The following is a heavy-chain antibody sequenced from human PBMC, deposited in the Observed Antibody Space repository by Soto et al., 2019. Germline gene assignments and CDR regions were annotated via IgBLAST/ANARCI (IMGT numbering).Heavy chain of an antibody. CDR1: GGTFSSYR. D-gene: IGHD6-13*01. V-gene: IGHV1-69*13. Sequence: ASVKVSCKASGGTFSSYRINWVRQAPGQGLEWMGGIVPIYRTADSAQEFQGRVTITADESARTAYMELRSLKSRDTAVYYCVRDSGAKLSSSWGQGTLVT. J-gene: IGHJ4*02. CDR2: IVPIYRTA. CDR3: VRDSGAKLSSS.